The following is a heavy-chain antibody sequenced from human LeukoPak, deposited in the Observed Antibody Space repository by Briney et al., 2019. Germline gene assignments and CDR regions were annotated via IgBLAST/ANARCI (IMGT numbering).Heavy chain of an antibody. CDR1: GGTFNNSA. CDR2: IMPLFGTA. Sequence: SVKVSCKTSGGTFNNSAISGVRQAPGQGLEWLGGIMPLFGTAGYAQKFQGRVTITKDESTRTVYLELTSLTSDDTAVYYCARDVHGDYGSGWFDPWGQGTLVSVSS. CDR3: ARDVHGDYGSGWFDP. V-gene: IGHV1-69*05. J-gene: IGHJ5*02. D-gene: IGHD4-17*01.